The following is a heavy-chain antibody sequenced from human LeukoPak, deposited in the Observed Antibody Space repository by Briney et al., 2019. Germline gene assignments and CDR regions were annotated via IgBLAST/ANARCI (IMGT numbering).Heavy chain of an antibody. CDR1: GYTFTNNW. D-gene: IGHD6-19*01. CDR2: INSSDSDT. Sequence: GESLKISCEGSGYTFTNNWITWVRQMPGKGPEWMGRINSSDSDTNYSPSFQGHVTISADRSINTVYLQWSSLEASDTAMYYCARGHGWTDYWGQGTLVTVSS. J-gene: IGHJ4*02. CDR3: ARGHGWTDY. V-gene: IGHV5-10-1*01.